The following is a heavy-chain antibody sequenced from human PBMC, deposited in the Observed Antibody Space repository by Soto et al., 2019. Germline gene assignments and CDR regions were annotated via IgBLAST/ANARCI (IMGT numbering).Heavy chain of an antibody. CDR1: GFTFGNYA. CDR3: ATAAAAFFDC. J-gene: IGHJ4*02. V-gene: IGHV3-23*01. D-gene: IGHD6-13*01. Sequence: EVQLLESGGGLVQPGGSLRLSCAASGFTFGNYAMTWVRQAPGKGLEWVSVISGSGDITYYADSVKGRFTISRDNSKNTMYLQMNSLRADDTAIYYGATAAAAFFDCWGQGTLVTVSS. CDR2: ISGSGDIT.